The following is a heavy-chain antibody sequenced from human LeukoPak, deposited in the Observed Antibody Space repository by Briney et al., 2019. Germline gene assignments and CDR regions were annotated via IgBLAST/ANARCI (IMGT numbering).Heavy chain of an antibody. J-gene: IGHJ5*02. CDR1: GYTFTSFD. CDR3: ARSTWFDP. CDR2: MNPNRGET. D-gene: IGHD5/OR15-5a*01. Sequence: ASVKVSCKASGYTFTSFDINWVRQAPGQGREWVGWMNPNRGETVYARKFRGRVTISSNIYINASYMELSSLRSDDTVVYYCARSTWFDPWGQGTLVTVSS. V-gene: IGHV1-8*03.